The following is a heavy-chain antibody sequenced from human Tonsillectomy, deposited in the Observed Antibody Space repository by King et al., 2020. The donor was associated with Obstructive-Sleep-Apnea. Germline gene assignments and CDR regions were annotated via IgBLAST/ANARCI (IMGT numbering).Heavy chain of an antibody. Sequence: VQLVESGAEVKKPGASVKVSCKASGYTFTGYYIHWVRQAPGQGLEWMGIINPSGASTSYAQKFQGRVTMTRDTSTSTVYMELSSLRSEDTAVYYCARDFDPAIRGVTSWAFDIWGQGTMVTVSS. V-gene: IGHV1-46*01. D-gene: IGHD3-10*01. CDR1: GYTFTGYY. CDR2: INPSGAST. CDR3: ARDFDPAIRGVTSWAFDI. J-gene: IGHJ3*02.